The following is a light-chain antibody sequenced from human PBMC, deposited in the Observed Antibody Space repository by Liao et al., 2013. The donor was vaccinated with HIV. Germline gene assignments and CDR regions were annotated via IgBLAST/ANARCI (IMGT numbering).Light chain of an antibody. Sequence: SYELTQPPSVSVAPGETARITCGEKNIGSISVHWYQQRPGQAPILVIYQDVKRPSGIPERFSGSNSGDTATLTISGTQAADEADYYCQAWDSGTALYTFGTGTKVTVL. J-gene: IGLJ1*01. CDR1: NIGSIS. V-gene: IGLV3-9*01. CDR3: QAWDSGTALYT. CDR2: QDV.